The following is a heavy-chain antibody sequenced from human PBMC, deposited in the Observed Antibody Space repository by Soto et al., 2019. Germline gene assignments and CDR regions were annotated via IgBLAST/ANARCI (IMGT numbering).Heavy chain of an antibody. CDR3: ARGPYYDILTGYSVFDY. CDR1: GFTFSSYA. D-gene: IGHD3-9*01. J-gene: IGHJ4*02. Sequence: GGSLRLSCAASGFTFSSYAMSWVRQAPGKGLEWVSAISGSGGSTYYADSVKGRFTISRDNSKNTLYLQMNSLRAEDTAVYYCARGPYYDILTGYSVFDYWGQGTLVTVSS. V-gene: IGHV3-23*01. CDR2: ISGSGGST.